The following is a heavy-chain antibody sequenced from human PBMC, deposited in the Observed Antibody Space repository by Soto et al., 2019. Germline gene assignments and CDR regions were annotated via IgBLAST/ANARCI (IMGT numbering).Heavy chain of an antibody. J-gene: IGHJ4*02. D-gene: IGHD3-22*01. V-gene: IGHV3-30-3*01. CDR1: GFTFSSYA. CDR2: ISYDGSNK. Sequence: GGSLRLSCAASGFTFSSYAMHWVRQAPGKGLEWVAVISYDGSNKYYADSVKGRFTISRDNSKNTLYLQMNSLRAEDTAVYYCGSRYYYNRSGYYEDSWGKGPRATVSS. CDR3: GSRYYYNRSGYYEDS.